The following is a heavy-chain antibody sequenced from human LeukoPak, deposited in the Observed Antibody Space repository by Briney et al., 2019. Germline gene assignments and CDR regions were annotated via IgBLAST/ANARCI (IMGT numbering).Heavy chain of an antibody. CDR2: ISYDGSNK. J-gene: IGHJ4*02. CDR1: GFTFSSYA. V-gene: IGHV3-30-3*01. CDR3: ALLYGSGAHSIDY. Sequence: PGGSLRLSCAASGFTFSSYAMHWVRQAPGKGLEWVAVISYDGSNKYYADSVKGRFTISRDNAKKTLYLQMNSLRAEDTAVYYCALLYGSGAHSIDYWGQGTLVTVSS. D-gene: IGHD3-10*01.